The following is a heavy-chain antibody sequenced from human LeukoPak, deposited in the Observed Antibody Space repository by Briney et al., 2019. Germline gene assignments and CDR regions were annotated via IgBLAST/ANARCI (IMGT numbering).Heavy chain of an antibody. J-gene: IGHJ4*02. V-gene: IGHV4-34*01. Sequence: PSETLSLTCAVYGGSFSGYYWSWIRPPPGKGLEWIGEINHSGSTNYNPSLKSRVTISVDTSKNQFSLKLSSVTAADTAVYYCARVHNYDFWSGYLGIDYWGQGTLVTVSS. CDR2: INHSGST. D-gene: IGHD3-3*01. CDR3: ARVHNYDFWSGYLGIDY. CDR1: GGSFSGYY.